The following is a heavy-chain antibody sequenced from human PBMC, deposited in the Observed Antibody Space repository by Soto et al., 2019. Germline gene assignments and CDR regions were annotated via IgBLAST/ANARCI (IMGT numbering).Heavy chain of an antibody. CDR3: ARLETTITRRSFDY. CDR2: IYPGDSDP. D-gene: IGHD1-20*01. J-gene: IGHJ4*02. CDR1: GYSFTTYW. Sequence: PGESLKISCKASGYSFTTYWIAWVRQMPGKGLEWMGIIYPGDSDPRYSPSIQGHVTFSVDKSISTAYLQWSSLKASDTAMYYCARLETTITRRSFDYWGQGTLVTVSS. V-gene: IGHV5-51*01.